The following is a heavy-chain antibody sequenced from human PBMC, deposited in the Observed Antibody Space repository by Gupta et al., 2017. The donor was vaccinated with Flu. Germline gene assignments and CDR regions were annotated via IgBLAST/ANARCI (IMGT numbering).Heavy chain of an antibody. CDR1: GYTFTSYG. CDR3: ARVAPLWCGELPRGHFDY. Sequence: QVQLVQSGAEVKKPGASVKVSCKASGYTFTSYGISWVRQAPGQGLEWMGWISAYNGNTNYAQKLQGRVTMTTDTSTSTAYMELRSLRSDDTAVYYCARVAPLWCGELPRGHFDYWGQGTLVTVSS. D-gene: IGHD3-10*01. CDR2: ISAYNGNT. J-gene: IGHJ4*02. V-gene: IGHV1-18*01.